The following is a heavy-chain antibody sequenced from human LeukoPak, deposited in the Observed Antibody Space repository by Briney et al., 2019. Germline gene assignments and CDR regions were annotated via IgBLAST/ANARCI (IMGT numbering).Heavy chain of an antibody. CDR2: IYTSGST. CDR3: ARSSGATPAEYFQH. V-gene: IGHV4-61*02. D-gene: IGHD1-14*01. CDR1: GGSISSGSYY. Sequence: SETLSLTCTVSGGSISSGSYYWSWIRQPAGKGLEWIGRIYTSGSTNYNPSLKRRVTISVDTSKSQFSLKLSSVTAADTAVYYCARSSGATPAEYFQHWGQGTLVTVSS. J-gene: IGHJ1*01.